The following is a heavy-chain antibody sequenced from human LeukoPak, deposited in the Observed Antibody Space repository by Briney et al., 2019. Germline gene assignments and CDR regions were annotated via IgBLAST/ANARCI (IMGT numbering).Heavy chain of an antibody. CDR2: ISAYNGNT. D-gene: IGHD2-2*01. J-gene: IGHJ3*02. Sequence: GASVKVSCKSSGYTFTSYGISWVRHAPGQGLEWVGWISAYNGNTNYAQKLQGRVTMTTDTSTSTAYMELRSLRSDDTAVYYCARDRWDIVVVPAAGAAFDIWGQGTMVTVSS. CDR1: GYTFTSYG. CDR3: ARDRWDIVVVPAAGAAFDI. V-gene: IGHV1-18*01.